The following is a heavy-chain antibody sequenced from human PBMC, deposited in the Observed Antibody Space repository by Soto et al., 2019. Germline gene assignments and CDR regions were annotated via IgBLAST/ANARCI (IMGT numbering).Heavy chain of an antibody. V-gene: IGHV1-69*12. CDR1: GGTFSSYA. D-gene: IGHD6-19*01. CDR2: IIPIFGTA. Sequence: QVQLVQSGAEVKKPGSSVKVSCKASGGTFSSYAISWVRQAPGQGLEWMGGIIPIFGTANYAQKVQGRVTITADESTSTAYMELSSLRSEDTAVYYCARGMAAVAAYYYYGMDVWGQGTTVTVSS. J-gene: IGHJ6*02. CDR3: ARGMAAVAAYYYYGMDV.